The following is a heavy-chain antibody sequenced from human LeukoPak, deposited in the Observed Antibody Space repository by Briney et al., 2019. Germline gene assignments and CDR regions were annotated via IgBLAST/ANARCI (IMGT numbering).Heavy chain of an antibody. CDR2: ISSSSSTI. V-gene: IGHV3-48*01. J-gene: IGHJ3*02. Sequence: GGSLRLSCAASGFTFSSYSMNWVRQAPGKGLEWVSYISSSSSTIYYADSVKGRFTISRDNAKNSLYLQMNSLRAEDTAVYYCARVGVMTTDAFDIWGQGTMVTASS. D-gene: IGHD3-16*01. CDR3: ARVGVMTTDAFDI. CDR1: GFTFSSYS.